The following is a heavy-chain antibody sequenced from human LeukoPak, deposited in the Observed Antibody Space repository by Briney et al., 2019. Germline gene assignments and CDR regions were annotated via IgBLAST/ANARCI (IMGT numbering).Heavy chain of an antibody. J-gene: IGHJ5*02. CDR3: AKDLIGYGDYGFDP. V-gene: IGHV3-30*18. Sequence: PGGSLRLSCAASGFTFSTYGMHWVRQAPGKGLEWVTLISYDGNNKYYADSVKGRFTISRDNPKNTLYLQMNSLRAEDTAVYYCAKDLIGYGDYGFDPWGQGTLVTVSS. CDR1: GFTFSTYG. CDR2: ISYDGNNK. D-gene: IGHD4-17*01.